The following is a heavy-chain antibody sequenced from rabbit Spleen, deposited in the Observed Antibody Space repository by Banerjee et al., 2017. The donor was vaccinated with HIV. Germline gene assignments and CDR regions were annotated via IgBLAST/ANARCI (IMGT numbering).Heavy chain of an antibody. V-gene: IGHV1S45*01. D-gene: IGHD8-1*01. CDR2: INAITGKA. CDR1: GFSFSNKVV. J-gene: IGHJ6*01. Sequence: QEQLVESGGGLVKPEGSLTLSCTASGFSFSNKVVMCWVRQAPGKGLEWITCINAITGKAVYATWAKGRSTFSKSSSTTVTLQMTSLTVADTATYFCARDTGSSFSSYGMDLWGPGTLVTVS. CDR3: ARDTGSSFSSYGMDL.